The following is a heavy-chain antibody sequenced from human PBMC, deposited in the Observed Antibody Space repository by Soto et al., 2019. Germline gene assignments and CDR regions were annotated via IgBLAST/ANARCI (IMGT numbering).Heavy chain of an antibody. CDR3: VRHPRNSGYSYWDS. CDR2: IKQDGSEI. V-gene: IGHV3-7*01. D-gene: IGHD3-22*01. CDR1: GFTFGGDW. Sequence: HPGGSLRLSCAASGFTFGGDWMSWVRQAPGKGLEWVANIKQDGSEIHYVDSVKGRFSISRDNAKNSLYLQMNSLRTDDTAVYYCVRHPRNSGYSYWDSWGQGVLVTVSS. J-gene: IGHJ4*02.